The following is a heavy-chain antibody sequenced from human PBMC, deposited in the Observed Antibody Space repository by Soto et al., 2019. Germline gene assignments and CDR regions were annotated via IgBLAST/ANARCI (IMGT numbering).Heavy chain of an antibody. D-gene: IGHD6-6*01. V-gene: IGHV4-34*01. J-gene: IGHJ6*02. CDR1: GGSFSGYY. CDR3: ARDRLISSNYYYYGMDV. CDR2: INHSGST. Sequence: PSETLSLTCAVYGGSFSGYYWSWIRQPPGKGLEWIGEINHSGSTNYNPSLKSRVTISVDTSKNQFSLKLSSVTAADTAVYYCARDRLISSNYYYYGMDVWGPGTTVTVAS.